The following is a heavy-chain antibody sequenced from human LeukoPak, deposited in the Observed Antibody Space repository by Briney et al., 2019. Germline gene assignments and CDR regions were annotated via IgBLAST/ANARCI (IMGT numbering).Heavy chain of an antibody. V-gene: IGHV1-18*01. CDR2: ISTYNGNT. D-gene: IGHD2-2*02. J-gene: IGHJ3*02. CDR1: GYTFTSYD. Sequence: ASVKVSCKGSGYTFTSYDINWVRQAPGQGLEWMGWISTYNGNTNYAQKLQDRVTMTTDTSTSTAYMGLRSLRYDDTAVYYCATGRYCSRTSCYIHAFDIWGQGTMVTVSS. CDR3: ATGRYCSRTSCYIHAFDI.